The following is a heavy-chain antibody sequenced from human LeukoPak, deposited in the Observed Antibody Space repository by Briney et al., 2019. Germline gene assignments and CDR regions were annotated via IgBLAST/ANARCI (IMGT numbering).Heavy chain of an antibody. Sequence: GGSLRLSCAASGFTVSGDYMSWVRQAPGKGLEWLSSISGSGSGTYYADSVKGRFTISRDNSKNTLYLQMNSLRAEDTAVYYCAKDTVAVAALFDPWGQGTLVTVSS. V-gene: IGHV3-23*01. CDR3: AKDTVAVAALFDP. CDR2: ISGSGSGT. D-gene: IGHD6-19*01. CDR1: GFTVSGDY. J-gene: IGHJ5*02.